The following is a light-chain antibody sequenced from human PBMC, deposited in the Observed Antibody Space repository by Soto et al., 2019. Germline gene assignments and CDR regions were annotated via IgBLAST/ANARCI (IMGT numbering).Light chain of an antibody. Sequence: EIVMTQSPATLSVSPGERATLSCRASQSVSSNLAWYQQKPGKAPRLLIYGASTRSTGIPARFSGSGSGTEFTLTISSPQSEDFAVYYCQQYNNWPPLTFGGGTKVEIK. J-gene: IGKJ4*01. CDR2: GAS. V-gene: IGKV3-15*01. CDR3: QQYNNWPPLT. CDR1: QSVSSN.